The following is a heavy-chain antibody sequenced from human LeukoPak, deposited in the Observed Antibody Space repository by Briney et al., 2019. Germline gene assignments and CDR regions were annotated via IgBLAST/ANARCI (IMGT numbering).Heavy chain of an antibody. CDR1: GGTFSSYA. CDR2: IIPIFGTA. J-gene: IGHJ4*02. Sequence: ASVKVSCKASGGTFSSYAISWVRQAPGQGLEWMGGIIPIFGTANYAQKLQGRVTMTRDTSTTTASMELRSLRSDDTAVYYCARDVPMSGGASDYWGQGTLVTVSS. CDR3: ARDVPMSGGASDY. V-gene: IGHV1-69*05. D-gene: IGHD1-26*01.